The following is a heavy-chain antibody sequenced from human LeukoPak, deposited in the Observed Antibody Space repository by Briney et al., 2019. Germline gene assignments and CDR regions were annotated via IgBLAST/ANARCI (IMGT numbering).Heavy chain of an antibody. CDR1: GGSFSGYY. CDR3: ARKAHNWNYRFHFDY. D-gene: IGHD1-7*01. CDR2: INHSGST. Sequence: SETLSLTCAVYGGSFSGYYWSWIRQPPGKGLEWIGEINHSGSTNYNPSLKSRVTISVDTSKNQFSLKLSSVTAADTAVYYCARKAHNWNYRFHFDYWGQGTLVTVSS. V-gene: IGHV4-34*01. J-gene: IGHJ4*02.